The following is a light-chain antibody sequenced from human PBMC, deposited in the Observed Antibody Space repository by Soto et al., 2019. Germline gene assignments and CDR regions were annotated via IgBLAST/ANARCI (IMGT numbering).Light chain of an antibody. CDR3: QQYHDWPPIT. V-gene: IGKV3-15*01. CDR1: QTVSDD. J-gene: IGKJ3*01. Sequence: EIVMTHSPATLFVSPGERATLSCRASQTVSDDLAWYQQKPGQAPRLLIYGASTRATDIPARFSGGGSGTEFTLTISSLQSKDSAIYYCQQYHDWPPITFGPGTKVNI. CDR2: GAS.